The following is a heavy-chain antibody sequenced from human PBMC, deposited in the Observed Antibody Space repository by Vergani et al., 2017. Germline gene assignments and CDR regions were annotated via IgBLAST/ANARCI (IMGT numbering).Heavy chain of an antibody. CDR2: ISGYGDST. CDR3: ARQQGYFDY. Sequence: EVQLLESGGGLVQPGGSLRLSCAASGFTFSTYAMSWVRQAPGKGLEWVSTISGYGDSTFYADSVKGRFTISRDNSKNTLSLQMNSLRAEDTAVYYCARQQGYFDYWGQGTLVTVSS. CDR1: GFTFSTYA. J-gene: IGHJ4*02. V-gene: IGHV3-23*01.